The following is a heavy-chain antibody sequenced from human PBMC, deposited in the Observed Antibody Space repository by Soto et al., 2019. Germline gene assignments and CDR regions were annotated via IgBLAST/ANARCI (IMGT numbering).Heavy chain of an antibody. CDR3: VRDGCPGSTSCYGYFQH. CDR2: TSADNGYT. Sequence: QVQLVQSGAEVKKPGASVKVSCKASGYTLSTYGISWVRQAPGQGLEWMGWTSADNGYTNYAQKLQGRVTMTTDTSTSTAYMELRSLRSDDTAVYYCVRDGCPGSTSCYGYFQHWGQGTLVTVSS. J-gene: IGHJ1*01. V-gene: IGHV1-18*01. D-gene: IGHD2-2*01. CDR1: GYTLSTYG.